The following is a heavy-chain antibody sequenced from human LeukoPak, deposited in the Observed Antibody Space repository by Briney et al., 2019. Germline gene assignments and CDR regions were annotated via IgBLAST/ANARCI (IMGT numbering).Heavy chain of an antibody. D-gene: IGHD5-12*01. CDR3: ARGWLPGYLAYFDY. CDR1: GGSISSYY. Sequence: SETLSLTCTVSGGSISSYYWSWIRQPPGKGLKWIGYIYTSGSTNYNPSLKSRVTISVDTSKNQFSLKLSSVTAADTAVYYCARGWLPGYLAYFDYWGQGTLVTVSS. V-gene: IGHV4-4*09. CDR2: IYTSGST. J-gene: IGHJ4*02.